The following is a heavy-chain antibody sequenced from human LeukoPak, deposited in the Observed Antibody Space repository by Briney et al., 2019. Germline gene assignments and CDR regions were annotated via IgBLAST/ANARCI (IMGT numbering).Heavy chain of an antibody. Sequence: QAGGSLRLSCAASGFTFSRYDMHWVAQAPGKGLEWVSGIGAAGDTFYPESVKGRFTISRENAKNSLYLQMNSLRAGDTAVYYCARDTMVREPYAMDVWGQGTTVTVSS. V-gene: IGHV3-13*04. CDR3: ARDTMVREPYAMDV. J-gene: IGHJ6*02. D-gene: IGHD3-10*01. CDR1: GFTFSRYD. CDR2: IGAAGDT.